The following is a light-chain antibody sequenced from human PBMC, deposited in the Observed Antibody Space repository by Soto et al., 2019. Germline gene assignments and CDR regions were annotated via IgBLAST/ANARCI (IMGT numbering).Light chain of an antibody. CDR3: QQRSNWPPIT. CDR2: GAA. J-gene: IGKJ5*01. Sequence: IVMTQSPGTLSLSPGERATLSCRASQSVSNNYLAWYQQKPGQAPRLLIYGAATRATGIPARFSGSGSGTDFTLTISSLEPEDFAVYYCQQRSNWPPITFGQGTRLEIK. CDR1: QSVSNNY. V-gene: IGKV3-11*01.